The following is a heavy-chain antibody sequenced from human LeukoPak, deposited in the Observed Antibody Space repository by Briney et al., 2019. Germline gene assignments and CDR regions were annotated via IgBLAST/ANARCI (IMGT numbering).Heavy chain of an antibody. CDR1: GGSISSYY. Sequence: PSETLSLTCTVSGGSISSYYWSWIRLPPGKGLEWIGYLSKSGNTNYSPSLKSRVTIFGGTSKNQFFLKLSSVTAADTAVYYCARARYVNSFYAFDIWGQGTLVTVSS. D-gene: IGHD3-9*01. CDR3: ARARYVNSFYAFDI. CDR2: LSKSGNT. V-gene: IGHV4-59*01. J-gene: IGHJ3*02.